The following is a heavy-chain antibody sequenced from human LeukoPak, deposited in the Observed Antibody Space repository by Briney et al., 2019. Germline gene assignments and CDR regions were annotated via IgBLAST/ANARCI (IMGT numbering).Heavy chain of an antibody. D-gene: IGHD4-17*01. CDR1: GFTFSSYW. Sequence: GGSLRLPCAASGFTFSSYWMHWVRQAPGKGLVWVSRINSDGSTTRYADSVKGRFTISRDNAKNTLYLQMNSLRAEDTAVYYCARDKDYGDYGFDYWGQGTLVTVSS. J-gene: IGHJ4*02. V-gene: IGHV3-74*01. CDR3: ARDKDYGDYGFDY. CDR2: INSDGSTT.